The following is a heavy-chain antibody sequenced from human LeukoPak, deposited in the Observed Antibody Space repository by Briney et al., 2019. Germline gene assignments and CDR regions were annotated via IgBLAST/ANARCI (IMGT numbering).Heavy chain of an antibody. Sequence: SVKVSCNASGGTFSSYAISWVRQAPGQGLEGMGRIIPILGIANYAQKFQGRVTITADKSTSTAYMELSSLRSEDTAVYYCASLSYGDYTSTPFPYYSGMDVWGQGTTVTVSS. D-gene: IGHD4-17*01. CDR2: IIPILGIA. CDR1: GGTFSSYA. J-gene: IGHJ6*02. V-gene: IGHV1-69*04. CDR3: ASLSYGDYTSTPFPYYSGMDV.